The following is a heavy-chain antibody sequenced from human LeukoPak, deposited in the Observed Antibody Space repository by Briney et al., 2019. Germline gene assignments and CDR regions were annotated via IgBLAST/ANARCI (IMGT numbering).Heavy chain of an antibody. CDR3: ARNGLNYYDSSGYYYSPYY. CDR1: GYTFTSYG. D-gene: IGHD3-22*01. V-gene: IGHV1-69*13. J-gene: IGHJ4*02. Sequence: GASVKASCKASGYTFTSYGISWVRQAPGQGLEWMGGIIPIFGTANYAQKFQGRVTITADESTSTAYMELSSLRSEDTAVYYCARNGLNYYDSSGYYYSPYYWGQGTLVTVSS. CDR2: IIPIFGTA.